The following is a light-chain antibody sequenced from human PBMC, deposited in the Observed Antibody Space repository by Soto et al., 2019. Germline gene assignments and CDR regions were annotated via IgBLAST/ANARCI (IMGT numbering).Light chain of an antibody. V-gene: IGKV1-39*01. CDR1: QGISTY. J-gene: IGKJ4*01. CDR2: AAS. Sequence: DIQMTQSPSTLSGSVGDRVTITCRASQGISTYLNWYQQKPGKAPNLLIFAASTLQSGVPSRFSGSGSGTDFTLTIRSLQPEDFATYYCQQSYTAPLTFGGGTKVDI. CDR3: QQSYTAPLT.